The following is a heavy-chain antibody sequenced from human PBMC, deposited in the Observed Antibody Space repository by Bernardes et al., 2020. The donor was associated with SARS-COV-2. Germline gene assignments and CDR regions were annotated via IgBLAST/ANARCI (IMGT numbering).Heavy chain of an antibody. V-gene: IGHV3-23*01. D-gene: IGHD2-21*01. J-gene: IGHJ4*02. CDR1: GFTFSNYA. Sequence: VGSLRLSCAASGFTFSNYAMSWVRQAPGKGLEWISGIDGSGDTADYADSVKGRFTISRDNSRNTLYLQMNSLRAEDTAVYYCAKTLWGGASGWGQGALVTVSS. CDR2: IDGSGDTA. CDR3: AKTLWGGASG.